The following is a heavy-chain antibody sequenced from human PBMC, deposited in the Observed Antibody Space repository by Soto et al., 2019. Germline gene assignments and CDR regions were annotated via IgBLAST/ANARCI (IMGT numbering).Heavy chain of an antibody. V-gene: IGHV1-2*04. CDR1: GYTFTDYY. CDR3: ARGGYADYHY. Sequence: QVHLVQSGAEVKKPGASVKVSCKGSGYTFTDYYLHWVRQAPGQGLEWMGWINPNSGGTYYAQKLHGWVTMTRDTSSSTAYMELNRLKSDDTAVYYCARGGYADYHYWGQGTLVTVSS. CDR2: INPNSGGT. D-gene: IGHD4-17*01. J-gene: IGHJ4*02.